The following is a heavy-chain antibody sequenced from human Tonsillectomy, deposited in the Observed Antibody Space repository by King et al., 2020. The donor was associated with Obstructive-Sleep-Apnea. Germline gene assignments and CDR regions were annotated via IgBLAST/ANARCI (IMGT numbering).Heavy chain of an antibody. V-gene: IGHV3-23*04. Sequence: EVQLVESGGGLVQPGGSLRLSCAGSGFTFRSYGMSVVRQAPGKGLEWVAGIRGSGGRTYYWDSVKGRFTISNDNSKNTLYLQMTSLRAEDTAVYYCAKDSMDYDTLTGPVDYWGQGTLVTVSS. CDR1: GFTFRSYG. D-gene: IGHD3-9*01. CDR2: IRGSGGRT. CDR3: AKDSMDYDTLTGPVDY. J-gene: IGHJ4*02.